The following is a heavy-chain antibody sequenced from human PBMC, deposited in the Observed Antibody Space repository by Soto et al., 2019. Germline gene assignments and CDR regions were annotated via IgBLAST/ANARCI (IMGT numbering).Heavy chain of an antibody. V-gene: IGHV4-59*01. CDR2: IYYSGST. D-gene: IGHD6-19*01. CDR1: GGSISSYY. CDR3: ARGQSSSLRRGWGSGWDYYYYGMDV. Sequence: QVQLQESGPGLVKPSETLSLTCTVSGGSISSYYWSWIRQPPGKGLEWIGYIYYSGSTNYNPSLKSRVTISVDTSKNQFSLKLSSVTAADTAVYYCARGQSSSLRRGWGSGWDYYYYGMDVWGQGTTVTVSS. J-gene: IGHJ6*02.